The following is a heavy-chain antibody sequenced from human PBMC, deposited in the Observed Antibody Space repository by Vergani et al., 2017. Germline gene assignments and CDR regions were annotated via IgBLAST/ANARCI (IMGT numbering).Heavy chain of an antibody. J-gene: IGHJ4*02. CDR2: IHTGGST. D-gene: IGHD2-15*01. V-gene: IGHV4-61*09. Sequence: QVQLQESGPGVVKPSQTLSLTCTVSGESIRSGSHYWSWIRQPAGKGPEWIGHIHTGGSTDLNPSFKSRVSISVDTSKSQFSLKLNSVTVADTAVYYCVRSRPYCTSGSCPAIWGQGTLVTVSS. CDR1: GESIRSGSHY. CDR3: VRSRPYCTSGSCPAI.